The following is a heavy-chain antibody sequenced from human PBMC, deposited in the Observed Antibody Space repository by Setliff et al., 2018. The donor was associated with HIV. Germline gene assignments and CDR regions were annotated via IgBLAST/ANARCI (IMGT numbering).Heavy chain of an antibody. J-gene: IGHJ4*02. CDR3: ARSRAAGFDY. V-gene: IGHV4-4*09. CDR2: IYTSGST. D-gene: IGHD6-13*01. Sequence: PSETLSLTCTVSGGSISSYYWSWIRQPPGKGLEWIGYIYTSGSTNYNPSLKSRVTISVDTSKNQFSLKLSSVTAADTAVYYCARSRAAGFDYWGQGTLVTVSS. CDR1: GGSISSYY.